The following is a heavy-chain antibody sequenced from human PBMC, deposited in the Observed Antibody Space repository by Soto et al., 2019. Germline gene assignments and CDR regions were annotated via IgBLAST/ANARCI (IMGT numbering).Heavy chain of an antibody. J-gene: IGHJ5*02. D-gene: IGHD6-19*01. V-gene: IGHV4-34*01. CDR3: ARLIAVASP. Sequence: PSETLSLTCAVYGGSFSGSYWSWIRQPPGKGLEWIGEINHSGSTNYNPSLKSRVTISVDKSKNQFSLKLSSVTAADTAVYYCARLIAVASPWGQGTLVTVSS. CDR2: INHSGST. CDR1: GGSFSGSY.